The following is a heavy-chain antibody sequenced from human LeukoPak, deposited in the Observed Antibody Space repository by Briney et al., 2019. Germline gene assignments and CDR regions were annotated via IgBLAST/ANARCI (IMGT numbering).Heavy chain of an antibody. V-gene: IGHV4-4*07. Sequence: PSETLSLTCTVSGGSFTSYYWNWIRQPAGKGLEWSGPIYTSGSTNYNPSLKSRVTMSVDTSKNQFSLRLNSMTAAHTAVYYCARAGDSTSPLDYCGQGTLVTVSS. CDR1: GGSFTSYY. CDR2: IYTSGST. J-gene: IGHJ4*02. D-gene: IGHD6-13*01. CDR3: ARAGDSTSPLDY.